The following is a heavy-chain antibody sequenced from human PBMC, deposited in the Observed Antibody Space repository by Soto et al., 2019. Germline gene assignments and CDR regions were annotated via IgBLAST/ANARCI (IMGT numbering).Heavy chain of an antibody. D-gene: IGHD3-10*01. V-gene: IGHV3-21*01. Sequence: EGQLVESGGGLVKPGGSLRLSCAASGFTFSDYYMNWVRQAPGKGLEWVSYITASSSHIYYADSVKGRFTISRDNTKNSLYLQMNSLRAEDTAVYYCAGTYDSADYWGQGTLITVSS. J-gene: IGHJ4*02. CDR3: AGTYDSADY. CDR2: ITASSSHI. CDR1: GFTFSDYY.